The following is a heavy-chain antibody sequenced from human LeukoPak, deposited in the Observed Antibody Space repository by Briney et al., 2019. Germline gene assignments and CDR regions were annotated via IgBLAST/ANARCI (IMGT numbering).Heavy chain of an antibody. CDR2: IYHSGST. J-gene: IGHJ4*02. CDR1: GGSISSGGYS. V-gene: IGHV4-39*07. D-gene: IGHD4-11*01. Sequence: PSETLSLTCAVSGGSISSGGYSWSWIRQPPGKGLEWIGSIYHSGSTFYNPSLKSRVTISVDTSKNQFSLKLSSVTAADTAVYYCARGDYSNSDCWGQGTLVTVSS. CDR3: ARGDYSNSDC.